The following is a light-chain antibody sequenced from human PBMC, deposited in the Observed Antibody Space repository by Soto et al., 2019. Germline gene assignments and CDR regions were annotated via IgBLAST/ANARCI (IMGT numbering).Light chain of an antibody. J-gene: IGKJ3*01. V-gene: IGKV1-39*01. CDR3: QQSYSTPFS. CDR1: QNISNY. CDR2: AAS. Sequence: DIQMTQSPSSLSASVGDRVTITCRASQNISNYLNCYQQKPGKAPKLLIYAASSLQSGVPSRFSGRGSGTDFTLTISSLQPEDFATYDCQQSYSTPFSFGPGTNVDVK.